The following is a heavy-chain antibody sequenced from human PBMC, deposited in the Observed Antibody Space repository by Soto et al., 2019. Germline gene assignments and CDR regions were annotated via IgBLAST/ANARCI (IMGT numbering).Heavy chain of an antibody. J-gene: IGHJ2*01. Sequence: QLQLQESGPGLVKPSETLSLTCTVSGGSISSSSYYWGWIRQPPGKGLEWIGSIYYSGSTYYNPSLKSRVTISVDTSKNQFSLKLSSVTAADTAVYYCARHIVVVTAIPSYWYFDLWGRGTLVTVSS. CDR2: IYYSGST. CDR1: GGSISSSSYY. D-gene: IGHD2-21*02. V-gene: IGHV4-39*01. CDR3: ARHIVVVTAIPSYWYFDL.